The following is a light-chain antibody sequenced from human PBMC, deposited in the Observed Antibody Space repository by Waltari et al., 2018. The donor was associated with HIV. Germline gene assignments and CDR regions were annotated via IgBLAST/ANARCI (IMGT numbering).Light chain of an antibody. CDR3: AAWDDSLNGNWV. J-gene: IGLJ3*02. CDR1: SSNTGSNT. Sequence: QSVLTQPPSASGTPGHRVTISCSGSSSNTGSNTVNWYQQLPGTAPKLLTYSNNQRPSGVPDRFSGSRSGTSASLAISGLQSEDEADYYCAAWDDSLNGNWVFGGGTKLTVL. V-gene: IGLV1-44*01. CDR2: SNN.